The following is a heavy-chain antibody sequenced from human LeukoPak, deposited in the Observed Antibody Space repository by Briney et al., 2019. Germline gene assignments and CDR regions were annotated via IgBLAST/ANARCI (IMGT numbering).Heavy chain of an antibody. CDR2: INHSGST. CDR3: ARGPYSYDSSGCFDY. CDR1: GGSFSGYY. Sequence: PSETLSLTCAVYGGSFSGYYWSWIRQPPGKGLEWIGEINHSGSTNYNPSLKSRVTISVDTSKNQFSLRLNSVTATDTAMYYCARGPYSYDSSGCFDYWGQGALVTVSS. V-gene: IGHV4-34*01. J-gene: IGHJ4*02. D-gene: IGHD3-22*01.